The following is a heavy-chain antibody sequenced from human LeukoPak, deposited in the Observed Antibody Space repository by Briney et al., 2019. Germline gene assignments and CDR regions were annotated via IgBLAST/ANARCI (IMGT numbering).Heavy chain of an antibody. Sequence: PGGSLRLSCAASGFTFSSYSMNWVRQAPGKGLEWVANIKQDGSEKYYVNSVKGRFTISRDNAKNSLYLQMNSLRAEDTAVYYCARACSRAAFPETYYYGSGSYFDYWGQGTLVTVSS. CDR1: GFTFSSYS. D-gene: IGHD3-10*01. J-gene: IGHJ4*02. CDR3: ARACSRAAFPETYYYGSGSYFDY. CDR2: IKQDGSEK. V-gene: IGHV3-7*01.